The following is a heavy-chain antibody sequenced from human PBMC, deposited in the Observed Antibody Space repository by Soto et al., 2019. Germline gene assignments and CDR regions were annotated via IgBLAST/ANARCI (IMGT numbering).Heavy chain of an antibody. J-gene: IGHJ4*02. D-gene: IGHD3-16*01. CDR2: IDSAGDT. V-gene: IGHV3-13*01. Sequence: GGSLRLSCAASGFSFSVYDMLWVRQATGKGLEWVSTIDSAGDTYYPGSVKGRFTISRENAKNALYLQMNSLRAGDTAVYYCARGMVTFGGVSDWGQGTLVTVSS. CDR3: ARGMVTFGGVSD. CDR1: GFSFSVYD.